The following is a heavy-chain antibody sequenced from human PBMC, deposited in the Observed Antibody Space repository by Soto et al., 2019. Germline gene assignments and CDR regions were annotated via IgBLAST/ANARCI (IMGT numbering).Heavy chain of an antibody. Sequence: QLQLQESGPGLVKPSETLSLTCTVSGGSISSSSYYWGWIRQPPGKGLEWIGSIYYSGSTYYNPSLKSRVTISVDTSKNQFSLKLSSVTAADTAVYYCATAVAGTAYNWFDPWGQGTLVTVSS. D-gene: IGHD6-19*01. CDR2: IYYSGST. CDR3: ATAVAGTAYNWFDP. CDR1: GGSISSSSYY. J-gene: IGHJ5*02. V-gene: IGHV4-39*01.